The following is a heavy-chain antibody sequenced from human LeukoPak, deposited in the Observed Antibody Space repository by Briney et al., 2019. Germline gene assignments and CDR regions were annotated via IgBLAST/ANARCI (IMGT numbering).Heavy chain of an antibody. D-gene: IGHD3-9*01. J-gene: IGHJ4*02. CDR1: GGSISSGDYY. V-gene: IGHV4-30-4*08. CDR2: IYYSGST. CDR3: ASSPAYYDILTGYLKPFYFDY. Sequence: SETLSLTCTVSGGSISSGDYYWSWIRQPPGKGLEWIGYIYYSGSTYYNPSLKSRVTISVDTSKNQFSLKLSSVTAADTAVYYCASSPAYYDILTGYLKPFYFDYWGQGTLVTVSS.